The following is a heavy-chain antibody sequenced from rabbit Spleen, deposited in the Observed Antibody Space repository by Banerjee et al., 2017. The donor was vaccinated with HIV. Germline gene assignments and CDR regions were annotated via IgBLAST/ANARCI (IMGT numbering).Heavy chain of an antibody. Sequence: QEQLVESGGDLVKPGASLTLTCTASGVSFSISSYMCWVRQAPGKGLEWIACINAVTGKAVYATWAKGRFTFSKTSSTTVTLQMTSLTAADTATYFCARDLDYVIGWNFGWWGPGTLVTVS. J-gene: IGHJ4*01. CDR1: GVSFSISSY. CDR2: INAVTGKA. V-gene: IGHV1S45*01. CDR3: ARDLDYVIGWNFGW. D-gene: IGHD1-1*01.